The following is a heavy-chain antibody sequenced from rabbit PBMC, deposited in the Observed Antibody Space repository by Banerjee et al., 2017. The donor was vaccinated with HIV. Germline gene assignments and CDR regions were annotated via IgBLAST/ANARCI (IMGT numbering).Heavy chain of an antibody. CDR2: IYTTNSASI. CDR3: ARSASSNYYDYGDSLDL. CDR1: GFSFSSSYW. V-gene: IGHV1S45*01. J-gene: IGHJ4*01. D-gene: IGHD2-1*01. Sequence: QEQLEESGGDLVKPEGSLTLTCTASGFSFSSSYWMCWVRQAPGKGLEWIACIYTTNSASIYYANWAKGRFTISKTSSTTVTLQMTSLTAADTATYFCARSASSNYYDYGDSLDLWGPGTLVTVS.